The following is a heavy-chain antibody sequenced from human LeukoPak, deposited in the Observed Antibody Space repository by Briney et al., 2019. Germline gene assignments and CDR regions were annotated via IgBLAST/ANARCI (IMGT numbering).Heavy chain of an antibody. D-gene: IGHD3-3*01. CDR2: IYHSGST. Sequence: SETLSLTCTVSGYSISSGYYWGWIRQPPGKGLEWIGSIYHSGSTYYNPSLKSRVTISVDTSKNQFSLKLSSVTAADTAVYYCARDSRTIFGVLIIPVDDYWGQGTLVTVSS. J-gene: IGHJ4*02. CDR3: ARDSRTIFGVLIIPVDDY. V-gene: IGHV4-38-2*02. CDR1: GYSISSGYY.